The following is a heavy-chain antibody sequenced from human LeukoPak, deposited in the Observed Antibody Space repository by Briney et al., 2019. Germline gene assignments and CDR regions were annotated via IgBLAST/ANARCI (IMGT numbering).Heavy chain of an antibody. Sequence: GGSLSLSCAASGFTFSSYWMSWVRQAPGKGLEWVANIKQDGSEKYYVDSVKGRFTISRDNAKNSLYLQMNSLRAEDTAVYYCARYRRGNWFDPWGQGTLVTVSS. CDR2: IKQDGSEK. V-gene: IGHV3-7*01. CDR3: ARYRRGNWFDP. D-gene: IGHD3-10*01. CDR1: GFTFSSYW. J-gene: IGHJ5*02.